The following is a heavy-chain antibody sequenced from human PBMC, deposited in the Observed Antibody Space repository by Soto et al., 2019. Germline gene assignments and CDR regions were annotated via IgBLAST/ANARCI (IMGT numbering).Heavy chain of an antibody. CDR2: IYARGGST. J-gene: IGHJ4*02. V-gene: IGHV1-46*01. CDR3: FRGGYDDYGKEGRY. D-gene: IGHD5-12*01. CDR1: GYTFTNYN. Sequence: QVQFVQSGAEVKMPGASVKVSCKASGYTFTNYNVHWVRQAPGQGLEWMAIIYARGGSTSYAQNFQGRVTVTRDTSMSTVYLELNSLRSDDTAVYYCFRGGYDDYGKEGRYWGQGTLVTVSS.